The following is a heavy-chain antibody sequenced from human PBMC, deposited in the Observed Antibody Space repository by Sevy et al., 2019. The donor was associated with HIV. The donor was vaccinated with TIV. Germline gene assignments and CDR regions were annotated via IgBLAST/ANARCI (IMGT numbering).Heavy chain of an antibody. V-gene: IGHV3-7*03. D-gene: IGHD2-21*01. J-gene: IGHJ4*02. Sequence: GSLRLSCAASGFTFSSYWMSWVRQAPGKGLEWVANIKQDGSEKYYVDSVKGRFTISRDNAKNSLYLQMNSLRAEDTAVYYCASFTYCGGDCEIFDYWGQGTLVTVSS. CDR1: GFTFSSYW. CDR3: ASFTYCGGDCEIFDY. CDR2: IKQDGSEK.